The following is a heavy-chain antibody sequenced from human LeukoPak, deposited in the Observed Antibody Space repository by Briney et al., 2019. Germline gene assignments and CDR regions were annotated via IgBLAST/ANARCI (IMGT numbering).Heavy chain of an antibody. CDR3: AKQYCSGGSCYSGDYFDY. V-gene: IGHV3-30*02. J-gene: IGHJ4*02. D-gene: IGHD2-15*01. CDR2: IRYDGSNK. Sequence: GGSLRLSCAASGFSFSSYGMHWVRQAPGKGLKWVAFIRYDGSNKYYTDSVKGRFTISRDNSKTTLYLQMNSLRAEDTAVYYCAKQYCSGGSCYSGDYFDYWGQGTLVTVSS. CDR1: GFSFSSYG.